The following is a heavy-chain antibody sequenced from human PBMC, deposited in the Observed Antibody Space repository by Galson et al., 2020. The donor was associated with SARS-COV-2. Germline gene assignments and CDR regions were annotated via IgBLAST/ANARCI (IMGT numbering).Heavy chain of an antibody. V-gene: IGHV4-34*01. Sequence: ETSETLSLTCAVYGGSFTGYYWSWTRQPPGKGLEWIGEINHSGSTNYNPSLKSRVTISVDTSKNQFSLKLSSVTAADTAVYYCARVALRGRAMVRGVIIPGKFDYWGQGTLVIVSS. CDR2: INHSGST. CDR1: GGSFTGYY. CDR3: ARVALRGRAMVRGVIIPGKFDY. D-gene: IGHD3-10*01. J-gene: IGHJ4*02.